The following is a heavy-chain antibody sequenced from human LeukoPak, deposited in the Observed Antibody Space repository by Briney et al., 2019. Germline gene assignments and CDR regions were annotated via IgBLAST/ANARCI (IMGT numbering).Heavy chain of an antibody. CDR3: ARRQTSSSHRHDAFDI. J-gene: IGHJ3*02. CDR1: GYSFTSYW. D-gene: IGHD6-6*01. V-gene: IGHV5-51*01. CDR2: IYPGDSDT. Sequence: PGETLKISCKGSGYSFTSYWIGWVRQMPGKGLEWMGIIYPGDSDTRYSPSFQGQVTISADKFISTAYLQWSSLKASDTAMYYCARRQTSSSHRHDAFDIWGQGTMVTVSS.